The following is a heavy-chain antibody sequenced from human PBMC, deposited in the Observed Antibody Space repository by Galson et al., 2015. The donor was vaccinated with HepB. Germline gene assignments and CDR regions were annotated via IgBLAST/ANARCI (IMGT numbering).Heavy chain of an antibody. D-gene: IGHD5-18*01. CDR3: ARGRRWDTAMADYFDY. J-gene: IGHJ4*02. V-gene: IGHV1-2*06. CDR2: INPNSGGT. CDR1: GYTFTGYY. Sequence: SVTVSCKASGYTFTGYYMHWVRQAPGQGLEWMGRINPNSGGTNYAQKFQGRVTMTRDTSISTACMELSRLRSDDTAVYYCARGRRWDTAMADYFDYRGQGTLVTVSS.